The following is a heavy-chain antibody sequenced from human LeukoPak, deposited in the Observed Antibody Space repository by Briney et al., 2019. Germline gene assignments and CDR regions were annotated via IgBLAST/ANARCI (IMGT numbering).Heavy chain of an antibody. CDR1: GFTFSSYG. CDR2: ISGSGGST. CDR3: ARKYSSSWSNDAFDI. D-gene: IGHD6-13*01. J-gene: IGHJ3*02. V-gene: IGHV3-23*01. Sequence: GGSLRLSCAASGFTFSSYGMSWVRQAPGKGLEWVSAISGSGGSTYYADSVKGRFTISRDNSKNTLYLQMNSLRAEDTAVYYCARKYSSSWSNDAFDIWGQGTMVTVSS.